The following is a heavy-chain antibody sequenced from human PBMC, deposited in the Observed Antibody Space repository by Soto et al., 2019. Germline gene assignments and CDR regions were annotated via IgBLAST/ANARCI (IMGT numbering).Heavy chain of an antibody. J-gene: IGHJ4*02. CDR2: ISSSSTI. Sequence: GGSLRLSCAASGFTFSSYSMNWVRQAPGKGLEWVSYISSSSTIYYADSVKGRFTISRDNAKNSLYLQMNSLRAEDTAVYYCARGRVYPLRSSFDYWGQGTLVTVSS. D-gene: IGHD6-6*01. CDR3: ARGRVYPLRSSFDY. V-gene: IGHV3-48*01. CDR1: GFTFSSYS.